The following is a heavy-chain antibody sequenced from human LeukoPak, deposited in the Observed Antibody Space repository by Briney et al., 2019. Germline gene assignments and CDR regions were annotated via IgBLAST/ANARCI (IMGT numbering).Heavy chain of an antibody. J-gene: IGHJ4*02. D-gene: IGHD1-26*01. CDR3: AGVNRRELPPYYFDY. Sequence: SETLSLTCAVYGGSFSGYYWSWIRQPPGKGLEWIGEINHSGSTNYNPSLKSRVTVSVDTSTNQFSLNLRSVTAADTAVYYCAGVNRRELPPYYFDYWGQGILVTVSS. V-gene: IGHV4-34*01. CDR2: INHSGST. CDR1: GGSFSGYY.